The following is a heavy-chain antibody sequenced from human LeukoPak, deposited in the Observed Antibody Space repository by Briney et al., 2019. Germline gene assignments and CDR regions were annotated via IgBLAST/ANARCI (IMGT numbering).Heavy chain of an antibody. CDR3: ARDGGGYGS. V-gene: IGHV4-59*01. J-gene: IGHJ4*02. CDR2: IYYSGST. Sequence: SETLSLTCTVSGGSISSYYWSWIRQPPGKGLEWIGYIYYSGSTNYNPSLKSRVTISVDTAKNQFSLKLSSVTAADTAVYYCARDGGGYGSWGQGTLVTVSS. CDR1: GGSISSYY. D-gene: IGHD5-12*01.